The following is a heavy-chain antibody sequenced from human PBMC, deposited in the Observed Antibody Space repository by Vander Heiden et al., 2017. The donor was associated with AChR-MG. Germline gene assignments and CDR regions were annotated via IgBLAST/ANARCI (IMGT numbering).Heavy chain of an antibody. D-gene: IGHD6-13*01. CDR1: GFTFRSYG. V-gene: IGHV3-30*18. J-gene: IGHJ4*02. CDR2: ISYDGSNK. Sequence: QVQLLESGGGLVQPGRALRLPCAAPGFTFRSYGMHWVRQAPGKGLEWVAVISYDGSNKYYADSVKGRFTISRDNSKNTLYLQMNSLGAEDTAVYYCAKDRLGSRWYGELDDYWGQGTLVTVSS. CDR3: AKDRLGSRWYGELDDY.